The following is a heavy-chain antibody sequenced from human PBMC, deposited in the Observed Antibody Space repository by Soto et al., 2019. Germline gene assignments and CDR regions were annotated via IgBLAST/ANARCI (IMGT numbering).Heavy chain of an antibody. CDR1: GGSFSGYY. V-gene: IGHV4-34*01. CDR3: ARVKGATRGSDY. CDR2: INHSGST. J-gene: IGHJ4*02. D-gene: IGHD1-26*01. Sequence: QVQLQQWGAGLLKPSETLSLTCAVYGGSFSGYYWSWIRQPPGKGLEWIGEINHSGSTNYNPSLKSRVTISVDTSKNQFSLNLSSVTAADTAVYYCARVKGATRGSDYWGQGTLVTVSS.